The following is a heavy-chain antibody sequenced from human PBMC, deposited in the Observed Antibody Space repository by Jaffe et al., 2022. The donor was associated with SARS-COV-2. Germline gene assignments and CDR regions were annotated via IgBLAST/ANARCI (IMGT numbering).Heavy chain of an antibody. V-gene: IGHV3-74*01. CDR2: INSDGSST. Sequence: EVQLVESGGGLVQPGGSLRLSCAASGFTFSSYWMHWVRQAPGKGLVWVSRINSDGSSTSYADSVKGRFTISRDNAKNTLYLQMNSLRAEDTAVYYCARAPYYDFWSGSSYYFDYWGQGTLVTVSS. CDR1: GFTFSSYW. D-gene: IGHD3-3*01. CDR3: ARAPYYDFWSGSSYYFDY. J-gene: IGHJ4*02.